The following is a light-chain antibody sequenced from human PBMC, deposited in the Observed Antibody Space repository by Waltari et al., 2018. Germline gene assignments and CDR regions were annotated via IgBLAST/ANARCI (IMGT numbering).Light chain of an antibody. CDR2: DTS. V-gene: IGKV3-11*01. J-gene: IGKJ4*01. Sequence: EIVLTHHPATLSLSPGERATLSCRASQSVNWYLAWYQQRPGQAPRLLIYDTSNRATGIPARFSGSGSETDFTLTISSLEPEDSAVYYCQQRRNWPLTFGGGTKVEIK. CDR1: QSVNWY. CDR3: QQRRNWPLT.